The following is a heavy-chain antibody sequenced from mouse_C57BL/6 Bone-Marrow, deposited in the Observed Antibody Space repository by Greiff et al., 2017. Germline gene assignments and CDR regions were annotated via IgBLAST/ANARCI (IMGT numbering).Heavy chain of an antibody. CDR3: ARYYYDHHYAIYY. J-gene: IGHJ4*01. CDR1: GFTFSDYG. Sequence: EVLLVESGGGLVKPGGSLKLSCAASGFTFSDYGMHWVRQAPEKGLEWVAYISSGSSIIYYADTVKGRFTISRDNAKNTLFLQMTSLRSEDTAMYYCARYYYDHHYAIYYWRQGTSVTDSS. D-gene: IGHD1-1*01. V-gene: IGHV5-17*01. CDR2: ISSGSSII.